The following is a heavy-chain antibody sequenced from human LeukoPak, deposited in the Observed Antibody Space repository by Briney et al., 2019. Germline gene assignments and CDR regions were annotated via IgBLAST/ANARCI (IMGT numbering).Heavy chain of an antibody. CDR3: AAFVGRWGDSDY. Sequence: SVKVSCEASGFTFTSSAVQWVRQARGQRLEWIGWIVVGSGNTNYAQKFQERVTITRDMSTSTAYMELSSLRSEDTAVYYCAAFVGRWGDSDYWGQGTLVTVSS. J-gene: IGHJ4*02. D-gene: IGHD7-27*01. V-gene: IGHV1-58*01. CDR2: IVVGSGNT. CDR1: GFTFTSSA.